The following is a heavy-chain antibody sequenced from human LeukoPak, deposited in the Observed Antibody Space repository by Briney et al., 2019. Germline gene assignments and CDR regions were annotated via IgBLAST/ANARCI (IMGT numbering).Heavy chain of an antibody. J-gene: IGHJ4*02. CDR3: AKQYYYDSSGYPYYFDY. D-gene: IGHD3-22*01. V-gene: IGHV3-30*18. Sequence: GGSLRLSCAASGFTFISYGMHWVRQAPGEGLEWVAVISYDGSNKYYADSVKGRFTISRDNSKNTLYLQMNSLRAEDTAVYCCAKQYYYDSSGYPYYFDYWGQGTLVTVSS. CDR1: GFTFISYG. CDR2: ISYDGSNK.